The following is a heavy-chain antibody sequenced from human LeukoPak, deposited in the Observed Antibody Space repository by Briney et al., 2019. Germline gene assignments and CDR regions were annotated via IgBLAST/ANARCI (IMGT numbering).Heavy chain of an antibody. J-gene: IGHJ4*02. Sequence: PGGSLRLSCAASGFTFSSYSMNWVRQAPGKGLEWVSAISGSGGSTYYADSVKGRFTISRDNSKNTLYLQMNSLRAEDTAVYYCAKGHSGYEVDYFDYWGQGTLVTVSS. V-gene: IGHV3-23*01. CDR2: ISGSGGST. D-gene: IGHD5-12*01. CDR3: AKGHSGYEVDYFDY. CDR1: GFTFSSYS.